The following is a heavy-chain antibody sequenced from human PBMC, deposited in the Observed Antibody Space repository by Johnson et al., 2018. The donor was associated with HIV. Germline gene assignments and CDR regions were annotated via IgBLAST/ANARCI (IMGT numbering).Heavy chain of an antibody. V-gene: IGHV3-38-3*01. CDR1: GFTVSSNE. CDR2: ISGGST. Sequence: EVQLVESGGGVVQPGGSLRLSCAASGFTVSSNEMSWVRQAPGKGLEWVSSISGGSTYYADSRKGRFTISRHNSKNTLYLQMNSLRTEDTAVYYCARDRLLWFRELWPHDALDIWGQGTMVTVSS. D-gene: IGHD3-10*01. J-gene: IGHJ3*02. CDR3: ARDRLLWFRELWPHDALDI.